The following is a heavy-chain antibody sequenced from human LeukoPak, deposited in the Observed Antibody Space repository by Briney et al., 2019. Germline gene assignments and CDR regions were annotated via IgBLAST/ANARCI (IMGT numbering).Heavy chain of an antibody. V-gene: IGHV3-66*04. CDR3: ARLALRGVISRSYYYYMDV. Sequence: GGSLRLSCAASGFTASSNYMSWVRQAPGKGLEWVSVIYSGGSTYYADSVKGRFTISRDNSKNTLYLQMNSLRAEDTALYYCARLALRGVISRSYYYYMDVWGKGTTVTVSS. J-gene: IGHJ6*03. CDR2: IYSGGST. D-gene: IGHD3-10*01. CDR1: GFTASSNY.